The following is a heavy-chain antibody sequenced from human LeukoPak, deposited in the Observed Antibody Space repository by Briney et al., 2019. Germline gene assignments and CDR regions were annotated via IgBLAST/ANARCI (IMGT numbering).Heavy chain of an antibody. J-gene: IGHJ4*02. CDR2: IYTSGST. CDR3: ARSKDVYNSLSY. CDR1: GGSISSGSYY. V-gene: IGHV4-61*02. Sequence: SQTLSLTCTVSGGSISSGSYYWSWIRQPAGKGLEWIGRIYTSGSTNYNPSLKSRVTISVDTSKNQFSLKLSSVTAADTAVYYCARSKDVYNSLSYWGQGTLVTVSS. D-gene: IGHD5-24*01.